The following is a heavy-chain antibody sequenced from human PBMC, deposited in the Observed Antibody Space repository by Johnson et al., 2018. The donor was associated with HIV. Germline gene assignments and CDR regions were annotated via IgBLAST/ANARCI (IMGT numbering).Heavy chain of an antibody. CDR2: IYSGGRT. CDR3: ARALSRFGVSDAFDV. V-gene: IGHV3-53*01. D-gene: IGHD3-10*01. Sequence: MQLVESGGGLIQPGGSLRLSCAASGFTVSSNYMSWVRQAPGKGLEWVSIIYSGGRTYHADSGKGRFTLSRDNSKKTLYLQMNSLRAEDTAVYYCARALSRFGVSDAFDVWGQGTMVTVSS. J-gene: IGHJ3*01. CDR1: GFTVSSNY.